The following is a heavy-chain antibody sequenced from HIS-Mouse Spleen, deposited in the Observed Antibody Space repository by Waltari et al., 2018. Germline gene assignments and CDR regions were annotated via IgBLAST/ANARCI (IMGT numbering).Heavy chain of an antibody. Sequence: QVTLKESRPVLVNPTETLTLTCTVPGHPLSNARMGVIWIRLPPGNAPGCLARIFSNHEKSYSTTLKSRLTISKDTSKSPVVLTMTHMHPVDTATYYCARILGFDYGDYGTSNYYYGMAVWGQGTTVTVSS. V-gene: IGHV2-26*01. J-gene: IGHJ6*02. D-gene: IGHD4-17*01. CDR1: GHPLSNARMG. CDR2: IFSNHEK. CDR3: ARILGFDYGDYGTSNYYYGMAV.